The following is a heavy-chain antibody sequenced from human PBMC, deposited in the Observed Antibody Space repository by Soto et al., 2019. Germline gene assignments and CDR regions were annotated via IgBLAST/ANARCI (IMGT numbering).Heavy chain of an antibody. Sequence: SGPTLVQPTQTLTLTCTFSGFSLSTSGVGVGWIRQPPGKALEWLALIYWDDDKRYSPSLKGRLTITKDTSKNQVVLTMTNMDPVDTATYYCAHNIQEGSDYGDYVTLPWFDPWGQGTLVTVSS. D-gene: IGHD4-17*01. CDR1: GFSLSTSGVG. J-gene: IGHJ5*02. V-gene: IGHV2-5*02. CDR3: AHNIQEGSDYGDYVTLPWFDP. CDR2: IYWDDDK.